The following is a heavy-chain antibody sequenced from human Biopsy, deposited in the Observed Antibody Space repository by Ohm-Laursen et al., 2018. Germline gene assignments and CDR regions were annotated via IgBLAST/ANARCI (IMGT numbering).Heavy chain of an antibody. CDR1: GGSFTGHY. V-gene: IGHV4-59*11. CDR2: ISCTGYT. D-gene: IGHD4-23*01. J-gene: IGHJ4*02. CDR3: ARGSNDFGGLYFPR. Sequence: SETLSLTCIVSGGSFTGHYWSWIRQPPGKGLEWIGHISCTGYTSYNASLKSRVTISVDTSRNHFSLTLSSLTAADTAVYYCARGSNDFGGLYFPRWGQGTLLTVSP.